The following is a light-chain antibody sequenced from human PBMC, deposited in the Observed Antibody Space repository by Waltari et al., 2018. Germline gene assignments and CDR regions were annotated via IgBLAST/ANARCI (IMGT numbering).Light chain of an antibody. J-gene: IGLJ1*01. Sequence: QSVLTQPPSVSGAPGQRVTISCTGSSSNIGAGYDVHWYQQLPGTAPKLLIYGNSNRPSGGPDRFSGSKSGTSASLAITGHQAEDEADYYCQSYDSSLSGLYVFGTGTKVTVL. V-gene: IGLV1-40*01. CDR3: QSYDSSLSGLYV. CDR2: GNS. CDR1: SSNIGAGYD.